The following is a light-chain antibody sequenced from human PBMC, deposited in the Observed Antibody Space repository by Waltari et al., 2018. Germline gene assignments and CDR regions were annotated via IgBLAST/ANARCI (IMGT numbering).Light chain of an antibody. CDR2: EVS. CDR3: SSYTSSIYPVV. V-gene: IGLV2-14*01. CDR1: SSDVGGSNY. Sequence: QSALTQPASVSGSPGQSITISCTGTSSDVGGSNYVSWYQHHPGKAPKLVIFEVSNRPSGVSNRFSGSKSGNTASLTISGLQAEDEADYYCSSYTSSIYPVVFGGGTKLTVL. J-gene: IGLJ2*01.